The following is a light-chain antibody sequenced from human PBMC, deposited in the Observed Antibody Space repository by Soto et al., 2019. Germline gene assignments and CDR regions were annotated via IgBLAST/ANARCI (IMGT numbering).Light chain of an antibody. Sequence: EIQMTHSPSTLSASVGDRVTIACRASQSISRRLAWYQQKPGKAPKVLIWDASSLHSGVPSRFSGSGYGTNFFPTTSSLQPEDFGTYDCKEYNGYSTWTFGQGTKVDIK. CDR2: DAS. V-gene: IGKV1-5*01. CDR3: KEYNGYSTWT. J-gene: IGKJ1*01. CDR1: QSISRR.